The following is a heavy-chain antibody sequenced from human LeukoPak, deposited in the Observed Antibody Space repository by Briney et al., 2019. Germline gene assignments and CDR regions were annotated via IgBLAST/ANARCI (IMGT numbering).Heavy chain of an antibody. CDR3: ARNRDGYNSFDY. D-gene: IGHD5-24*01. V-gene: IGHV4-31*03. CDR1: GGSINNGGYY. J-gene: IGHJ4*02. CDR2: IYYSGSS. Sequence: SEILSLTCTVSGGSINNGGYYWSWIRQHPGKGLEWIGYIYYSGSSYYNPSLRSRVTISVDTSKNHFSLKLSSVTAADTVVYYCARNRDGYNSFDYWGQGTLVTVSS.